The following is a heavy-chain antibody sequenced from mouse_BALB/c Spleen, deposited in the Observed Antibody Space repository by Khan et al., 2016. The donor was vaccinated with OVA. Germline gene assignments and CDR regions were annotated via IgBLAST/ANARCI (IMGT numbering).Heavy chain of an antibody. J-gene: IGHJ4*01. D-gene: IGHD2-10*02. Sequence: QVQLKQSGPGLVAPSQSLSITCTVSGFSLTDYGVSWIRQPPGKGLEWLGVIWGGGSTYYNSALKSRLSISKDNSKSQVFLKMNSLQNDDTAMYYCAKGVWSYYYAIDYWGQGTSVTVSS. CDR1: GFSLTDYG. CDR2: IWGGGST. CDR3: AKGVWSYYYAIDY. V-gene: IGHV2-6-5*01.